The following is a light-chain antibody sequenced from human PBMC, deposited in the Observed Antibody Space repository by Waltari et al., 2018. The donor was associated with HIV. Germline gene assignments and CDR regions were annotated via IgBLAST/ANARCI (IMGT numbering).Light chain of an antibody. J-gene: IGKJ1*01. CDR3: QQYNSYPWT. CDR1: QNIKQW. Sequence: DTQMTQSPSTLSAAVGDTLTQTCRASQNIKQWLAWYRQKVGQAPKLLVYQASILQTGVPSRISGTGSGTEFSLTITSLQPDDVATYYCQQYNSYPWTFGQGTKVDIK. CDR2: QAS. V-gene: IGKV1-5*03.